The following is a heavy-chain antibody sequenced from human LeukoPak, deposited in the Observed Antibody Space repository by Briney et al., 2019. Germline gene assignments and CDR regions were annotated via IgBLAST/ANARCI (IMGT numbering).Heavy chain of an antibody. CDR1: GYSFTSYW. Sequence: GGSLQISCKASGYSFTSYWIGWVRQLPGKGLEWMGIIYPGDSDTRYSPSFQGQVTISADKSISTAYLQWSSLKASDTAMYYCARQWYYGSGSYSDYWGQGTLVTVSS. J-gene: IGHJ4*02. D-gene: IGHD3-10*01. V-gene: IGHV5-51*01. CDR2: IYPGDSDT. CDR3: ARQWYYGSGSYSDY.